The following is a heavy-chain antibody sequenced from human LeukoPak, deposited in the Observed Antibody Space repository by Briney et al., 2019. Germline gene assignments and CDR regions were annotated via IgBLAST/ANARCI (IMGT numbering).Heavy chain of an antibody. CDR1: GGTFSSYA. D-gene: IGHD1-26*01. J-gene: IGHJ4*02. Sequence: GASVKVSCKASGGTFSSYAISWVRQAPGQGLEWMGRIIPIFGIANYARKFQGRVTITADKSTSTAYMELSSLRSEDTAVYYCARALGGSYGYYFDYWGQGTLVTVSS. CDR2: IIPIFGIA. V-gene: IGHV1-69*04. CDR3: ARALGGSYGYYFDY.